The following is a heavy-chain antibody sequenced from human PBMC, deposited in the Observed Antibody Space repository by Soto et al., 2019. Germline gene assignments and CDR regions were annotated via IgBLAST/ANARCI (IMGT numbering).Heavy chain of an antibody. Sequence: SETLSLTCTVSGGSISSSSYYWGWIRQPPGKGLEWIGSIYYSGSTYDNPSLKSRVTISVDTSKNQFSLKLSSVTAADTAVYYCARLRSYYDSSGYVDYWGQGTLVTVSS. CDR2: IYYSGST. V-gene: IGHV4-39*01. D-gene: IGHD3-22*01. J-gene: IGHJ4*02. CDR3: ARLRSYYDSSGYVDY. CDR1: GGSISSSSYY.